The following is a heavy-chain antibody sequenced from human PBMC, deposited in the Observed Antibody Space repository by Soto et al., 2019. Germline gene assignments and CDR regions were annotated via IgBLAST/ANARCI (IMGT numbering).Heavy chain of an antibody. J-gene: IGHJ6*02. CDR1: GFTFSSYA. CDR3: AKGGKEYYYYYGMDV. V-gene: IGHV3-23*01. Sequence: VGSLRLSCAASGFTFSSYAMSWVRQAPGKGLEWVSAISGSGGSTYYADSVKGRFTISRDNSKNTLYLQMNSLRAEDTAVYYCAKGGKEYYYYYGMDVWGQGTTVSVSS. CDR2: ISGSGGST.